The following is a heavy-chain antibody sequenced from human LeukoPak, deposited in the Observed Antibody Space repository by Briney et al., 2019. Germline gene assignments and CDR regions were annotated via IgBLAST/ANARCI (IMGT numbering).Heavy chain of an antibody. J-gene: IGHJ6*03. CDR1: GFTFSSYD. CDR2: IRYDGTNK. CDR3: AKDQGGPYCSITSCFYMDV. Sequence: GGSLRLSCAASGFTFSSYDMHWVRQAPGKGLEWVAFIRYDGTNKYYADSVKGRLTISRDNSKNTLYLQMNSLRAEDTAVYYCAKDQGGPYCSITSCFYMDVWGKGTTVTVSS. D-gene: IGHD2-2*01. V-gene: IGHV3-30*02.